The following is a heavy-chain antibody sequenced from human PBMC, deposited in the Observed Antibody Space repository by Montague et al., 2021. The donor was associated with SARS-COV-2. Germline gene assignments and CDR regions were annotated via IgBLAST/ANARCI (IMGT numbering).Heavy chain of an antibody. V-gene: IGHV4-59*01. D-gene: IGHD3-10*01. CDR2: INHICSN. J-gene: IGHJ5*02. CDR1: GGSMSGYY. Sequence: SETLSLTCSVSGGSMSGYYWSWIRQPPGKGLEWIANINHICSNXXXPSXXXRGTISVDASKNQFSLKLKSMTPADTAVYYCSRASVTMIRGGTRYSWFDPWGQGTLVTVSS. CDR3: SRASVTMIRGGTRYSWFDP.